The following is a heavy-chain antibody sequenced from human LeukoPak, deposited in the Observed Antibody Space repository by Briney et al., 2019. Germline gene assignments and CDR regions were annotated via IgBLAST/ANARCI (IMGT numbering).Heavy chain of an antibody. V-gene: IGHV1-8*01. CDR3: ASTLPRWGIDY. J-gene: IGHJ4*02. CDR2: MSPNSGNT. Sequence: GESLKISCKASGYTFTSYDINWVRQATGQGFEWMGWMSPNSGNTGYAQKFQGRVTMTRNTSMSTAYMELSSLTSEDTAMYYCASTLPRWGIDYWGQGTLVTVSS. D-gene: IGHD3-16*01. CDR1: GYTFTSYD.